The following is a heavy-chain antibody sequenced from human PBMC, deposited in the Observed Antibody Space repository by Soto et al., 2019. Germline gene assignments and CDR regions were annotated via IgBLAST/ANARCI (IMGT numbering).Heavy chain of an antibody. CDR2: INAGNGNT. Sequence: ASVKVSCKASGYTFTSYAMHWVRQAPGQRLEWMGWINAGNGNTKYSQKFQGRVTITRDTSASTAYMELSSLRSEDTAVYYCARAVYYDSSGYPSPNWFDPWGQGTLVTVSS. J-gene: IGHJ5*02. V-gene: IGHV1-3*01. CDR1: GYTFTSYA. CDR3: ARAVYYDSSGYPSPNWFDP. D-gene: IGHD3-22*01.